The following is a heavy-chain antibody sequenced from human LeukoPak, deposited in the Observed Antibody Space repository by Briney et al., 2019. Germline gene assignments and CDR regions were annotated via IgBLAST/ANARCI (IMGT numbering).Heavy chain of an antibody. J-gene: IGHJ4*02. V-gene: IGHV4-38-2*02. CDR1: GYSISSGYY. D-gene: IGHD1-26*01. CDR3: ARTRSRTWHLLDY. Sequence: SETLCLTCTVSGYSISSGYYWGWIRQPPGRGLGWFGSIYHSGSTYYNPSLKSRVTISVDTSKNQFSLKLRSVTAADTAVYYCARTRSRTWHLLDYWGQGTLVTVSS. CDR2: IYHSGST.